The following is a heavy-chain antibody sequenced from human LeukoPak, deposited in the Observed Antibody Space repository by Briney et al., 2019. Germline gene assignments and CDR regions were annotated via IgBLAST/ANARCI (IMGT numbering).Heavy chain of an antibody. J-gene: IGHJ5*02. D-gene: IGHD2-2*01. CDR3: AREGAYCSSTSCHIQNWFDP. CDR2: ISAYNGNT. V-gene: IGHV1-18*01. Sequence: ASVKVSCKASGYTFTSYAFRWVRQAPGQGLEWMGWISAYNGNTNYAQKFQGRVTMTTDTSTSTAYMELRSLRSDDTAVYYCAREGAYCSSTSCHIQNWFDPWGQGALVTVSS. CDR1: GYTFTSYA.